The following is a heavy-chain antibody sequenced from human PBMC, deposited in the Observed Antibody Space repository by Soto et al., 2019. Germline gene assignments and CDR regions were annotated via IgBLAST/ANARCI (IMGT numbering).Heavy chain of an antibody. D-gene: IGHD6-13*01. Sequence: SETLSLTCTVSGGSISSNYRTWIRQPPGKGLEWIGYVYNSGSTNYNPSLKSRVTISEDTSKSQFSLKVNSMTAADTAVYYCARYRREAVAGYTLDNWGQGILVTVSS. V-gene: IGHV4-59*01. CDR1: GGSISSNY. J-gene: IGHJ4*02. CDR3: ARYRREAVAGYTLDN. CDR2: VYNSGST.